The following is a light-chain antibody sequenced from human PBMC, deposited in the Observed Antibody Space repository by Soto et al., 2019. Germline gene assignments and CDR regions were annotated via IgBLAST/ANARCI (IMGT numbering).Light chain of an antibody. J-gene: IGKJ1*01. Sequence: DIQRTQSPSTLSAPVGDSVTISCRASMRVSRWVAWYQQKPRKAPKVLIHDASVLESGVPSRFSGDGDGTEFTLTISSLQPDDLAPYYCQQYKNSASWTFGQGTTVDIK. CDR3: QQYKNSASWT. CDR1: MRVSRW. CDR2: DAS. V-gene: IGKV1-5*01.